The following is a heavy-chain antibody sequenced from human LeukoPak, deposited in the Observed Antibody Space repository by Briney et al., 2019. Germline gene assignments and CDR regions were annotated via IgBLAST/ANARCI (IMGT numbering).Heavy chain of an antibody. V-gene: IGHV3-53*01. D-gene: IGHD5/OR15-5a*01. J-gene: IGHJ4*02. CDR3: WRPNVLSSVDY. CDR2: IFGGGDT. CDR1: GYTVGSNY. Sequence: HPGGSLRLSCAGSGYTVGSNYMTWVRQAPGKGLEWVSLIFGGGDTRYADSVKGRFTISKDNSKNTVYLQMNSLGADGTAVYFCWRPNVLSSVDYWGQGTLVTVAS.